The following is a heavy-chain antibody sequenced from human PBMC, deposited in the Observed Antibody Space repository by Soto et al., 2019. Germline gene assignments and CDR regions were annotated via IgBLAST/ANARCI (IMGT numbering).Heavy chain of an antibody. D-gene: IGHD2-2*01. J-gene: IGHJ5*02. Sequence: PGWSLRLSCAASGFTFSSYSMNWVRQAPGKGLEWGSSISSSSSYIYYADSVKGRFTISRDNAKNSLYLQMNSLRAEDTAVYYCARDRAPYCSSTSCYPSGWFDPWGQGTLVTVSS. CDR1: GFTFSSYS. V-gene: IGHV3-21*01. CDR2: ISSSSSYI. CDR3: ARDRAPYCSSTSCYPSGWFDP.